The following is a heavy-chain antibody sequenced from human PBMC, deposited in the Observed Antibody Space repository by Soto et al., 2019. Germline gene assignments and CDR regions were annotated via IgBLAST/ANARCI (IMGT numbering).Heavy chain of an antibody. CDR3: TRHHPHHYDSSGYFDY. J-gene: IGHJ4*02. V-gene: IGHV4-39*01. CDR1: GGSISSGDYY. CDR2: IYYTGST. Sequence: TLSLTCTVSGGSISSGDYYWSWIRQPPGKGLEWIGYIYYTGSTYYNPSLESRVTLSVDTSKNQFSLHLTSVTAADTAVYYCTRHHPHHYDSSGYFDYWGQGTLVTVSS. D-gene: IGHD3-22*01.